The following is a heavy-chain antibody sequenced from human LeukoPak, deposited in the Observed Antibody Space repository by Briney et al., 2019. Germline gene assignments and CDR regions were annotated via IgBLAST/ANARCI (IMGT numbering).Heavy chain of an antibody. D-gene: IGHD3-3*01. V-gene: IGHV1-2*02. CDR3: ARIKSHYDFWSGYYPGDY. Sequence: ASVKVSCKASGYTFTGYYMHWVRQAPGQGLEWMGWINPNSGGTNYARKFQGRVTMTRDTSISAAYMELSRLRSDDTAVYYCARIKSHYDFWSGYYPGDYWGQGTLVTVSS. CDR2: INPNSGGT. J-gene: IGHJ4*02. CDR1: GYTFTGYY.